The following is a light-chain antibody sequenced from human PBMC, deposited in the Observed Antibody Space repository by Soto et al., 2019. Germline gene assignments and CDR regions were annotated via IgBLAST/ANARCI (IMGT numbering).Light chain of an antibody. CDR1: SSNIGSNY. Sequence: QSVLTQPPSASGTPGQRVTISCSGSSSNIGSNYVYWYQQLPGTAPKLLIYRNNQRPSGVPDRFSGSKSGTSASLAISGLRSEDEADHYCAAWDASLSGYVFGTGTKVTVL. J-gene: IGLJ1*01. CDR2: RNN. V-gene: IGLV1-47*01. CDR3: AAWDASLSGYV.